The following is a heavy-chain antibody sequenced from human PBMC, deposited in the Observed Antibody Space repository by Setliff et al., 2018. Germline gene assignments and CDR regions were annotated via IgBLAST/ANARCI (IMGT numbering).Heavy chain of an antibody. CDR2: IMPIFGTI. V-gene: IGHV1-69*13. CDR1: GGTLTTFTTYS. D-gene: IGHD3-22*01. Sequence: ASVKVSCKASGGTLTTFTTYSLIWVRQAPGQGLEWVGGIMPIFGTINYAQKFQGRVTITADESTSTVYMELSSLRSDDTALYYCAREEGYYYDSTDYYYYMDVWGKGTTVTVS. CDR3: AREEGYYYDSTDYYYYMDV. J-gene: IGHJ6*03.